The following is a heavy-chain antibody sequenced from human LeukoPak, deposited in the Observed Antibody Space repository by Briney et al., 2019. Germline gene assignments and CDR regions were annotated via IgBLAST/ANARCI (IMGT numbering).Heavy chain of an antibody. CDR1: GGSISSYY. Sequence: KPSETLSLTCTVSGGSISSYYWGWIRQPPGKGLEWVGYIHYSGSTKHNPSLKSRVTISVDTSKNQFSLKLRSVTAADTAVYYCARGVDTEALDYWGQGTLVTVSS. V-gene: IGHV4-59*01. J-gene: IGHJ4*02. CDR3: ARGVDTEALDY. D-gene: IGHD5-18*01. CDR2: IHYSGST.